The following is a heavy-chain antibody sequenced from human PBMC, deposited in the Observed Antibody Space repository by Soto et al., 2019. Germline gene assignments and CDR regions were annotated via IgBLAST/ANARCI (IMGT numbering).Heavy chain of an antibody. J-gene: IGHJ4*02. V-gene: IGHV3-23*01. Sequence: PGGSLRLSYAASGFTFDSYAMSWVRQAPGKGLEWVSAISGIGGTTYYADSVKGRFTISRDNSKNTLYLQMNSLRAEDTAVYYCAREYSSAWKTFDYWGQGTLVTVSS. D-gene: IGHD6-19*01. CDR3: AREYSSAWKTFDY. CDR1: GFTFDSYA. CDR2: ISGIGGTT.